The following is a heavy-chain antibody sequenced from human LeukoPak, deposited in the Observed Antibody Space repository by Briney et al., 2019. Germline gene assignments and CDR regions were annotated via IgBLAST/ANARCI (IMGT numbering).Heavy chain of an antibody. CDR1: GHSISSGYY. D-gene: IGHD5-24*01. CDR3: ARQFRAYFDY. V-gene: IGHV4-38-2*01. CDR2: IYHSGST. Sequence: SETLSLTCAVSGHSISSGYYWGWIRQPPGKGLEWIGSIYHSGSTYYNPSLKSRVTISVDTSKNQFSLKLSSVTAADTAVYYCARQFRAYFDYWGQGTLVTVSS. J-gene: IGHJ4*02.